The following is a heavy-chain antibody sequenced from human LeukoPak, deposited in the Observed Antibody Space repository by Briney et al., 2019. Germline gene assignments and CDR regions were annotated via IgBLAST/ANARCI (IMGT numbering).Heavy chain of an antibody. CDR1: GASVSSYY. Sequence: PSETLSLTCTVSGASVSSYYWTWIRQPAGKGLEWIGRVYTSGSTKFNSSLKSRVTMSVDTSKNQFSLKLSSVTAADTAVYYCARRYCSGNNCYFDYWGQGTLVTVSS. CDR3: ARRYCSGNNCYFDY. D-gene: IGHD2-15*01. J-gene: IGHJ4*02. V-gene: IGHV4-4*07. CDR2: VYTSGST.